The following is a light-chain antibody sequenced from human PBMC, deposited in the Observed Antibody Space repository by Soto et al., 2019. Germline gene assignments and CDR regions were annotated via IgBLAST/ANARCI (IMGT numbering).Light chain of an antibody. CDR3: KQYNVWPGWT. Sequence: VVLTKDPISLVVSPSEDPTLSRTVSQRIGSNLAWYQLRPGQAPRVLIYASSTRATGGPARFSGSGSGTEFTHAISSLPSEDCAVYYCKQYNVWPGWTFGQGTKVDIK. V-gene: IGKV3-15*01. J-gene: IGKJ1*01. CDR2: ASS. CDR1: QRIGSN.